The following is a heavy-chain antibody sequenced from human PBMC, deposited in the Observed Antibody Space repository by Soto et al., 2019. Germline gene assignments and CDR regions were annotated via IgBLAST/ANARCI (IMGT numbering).Heavy chain of an antibody. CDR1: GYTFTSYG. V-gene: IGHV1-18*01. CDR3: ARVDYYDSSGREGWYFDL. D-gene: IGHD3-22*01. J-gene: IGHJ2*01. CDR2: ISAYNGNT. Sequence: AASVKVSCKASGYTFTSYGISWVRQAPGQGLEWMGWISAYNGNTNYAQKLQGRVTMTTDTSTGTAYMELRSLRSDDTAVYYCARVDYYDSSGREGWYFDLWGRGTLVTVSS.